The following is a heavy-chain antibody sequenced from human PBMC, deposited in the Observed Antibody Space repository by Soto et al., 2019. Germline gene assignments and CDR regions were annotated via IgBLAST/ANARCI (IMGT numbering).Heavy chain of an antibody. D-gene: IGHD2-2*01. V-gene: IGHV4-30-4*01. CDR2: IYYSGST. CDR3: ARDRQYQLLPYYYYGMDV. Sequence: SETLSLTCTVSGGSISSGDYYWSWIRQPPGKGLEWIGYIYYSGSTYYNPSLKSRVTISVDTSKDQFSLKLSSVTAADTAVYYCARDRQYQLLPYYYYGMDVWGQGTTVTVSS. CDR1: GGSISSGDYY. J-gene: IGHJ6*02.